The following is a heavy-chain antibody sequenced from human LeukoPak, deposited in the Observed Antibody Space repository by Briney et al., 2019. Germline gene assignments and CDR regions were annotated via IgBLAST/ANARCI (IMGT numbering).Heavy chain of an antibody. Sequence: TGGSLRLSCAASGLSFSNFGMHWVRQAPGKGLEWVAVISYDGSNKYFADSVKGRFTISRDNSKNTLYLQMNSLRAEDTAVYYCATQDGYDNSGHYGYWGQGTLVTVSS. CDR3: ATQDGYDNSGHYGY. D-gene: IGHD3-22*01. V-gene: IGHV3-30*03. J-gene: IGHJ4*02. CDR2: ISYDGSNK. CDR1: GLSFSNFG.